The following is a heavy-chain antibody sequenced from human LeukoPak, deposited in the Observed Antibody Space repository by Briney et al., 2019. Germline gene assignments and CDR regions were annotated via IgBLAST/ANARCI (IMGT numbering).Heavy chain of an antibody. CDR2: INYSGST. CDR1: GGSISSTFYY. CDR3: ARQTTSGYLDY. V-gene: IGHV4-39*01. J-gene: IGHJ4*02. Sequence: SETLSLTCTVSGGSISSTFYYWGWIRQHPGKGLEWIGSINYSGSTYYNPSLKSRVTISVDTSKNQFSLKLNSVTAADRALYYCARQTTSGYLDYWGQGTPVTVS. D-gene: IGHD3-22*01.